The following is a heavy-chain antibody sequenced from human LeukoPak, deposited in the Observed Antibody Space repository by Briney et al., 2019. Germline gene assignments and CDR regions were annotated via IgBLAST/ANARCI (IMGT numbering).Heavy chain of an antibody. CDR2: INPNSGGT. V-gene: IGHV1-2*02. Sequence: ASVKVSCKASGYTFTGYYMHWVRQAPGQGLEWMGWINPNSGGTNYAQKFQGRVTMTRDTSISTAYMELSSLRSEDTAVYYCAGGRLKRWLQSNWFDPWGQGTLVTVSS. D-gene: IGHD5-24*01. CDR3: AGGRLKRWLQSNWFDP. J-gene: IGHJ5*02. CDR1: GYTFTGYY.